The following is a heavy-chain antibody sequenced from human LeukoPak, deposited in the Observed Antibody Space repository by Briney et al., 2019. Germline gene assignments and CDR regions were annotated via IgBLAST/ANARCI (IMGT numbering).Heavy chain of an antibody. CDR1: GFTFSGYW. J-gene: IGHJ6*04. V-gene: IGHV3-7*01. D-gene: IGHD3-10*02. CDR3: AELGITMIGGV. CDR2: IKEDGSQE. Sequence: GGSLRLSCVGSGFTFSGYWMNWIRQAPGKGLEWVANIKEDGSQESYVDSVKGRFTISRDNAKNSLHLQMNSLRAEDTAVYYCAELGITMIGGVWGKGTTVTISS.